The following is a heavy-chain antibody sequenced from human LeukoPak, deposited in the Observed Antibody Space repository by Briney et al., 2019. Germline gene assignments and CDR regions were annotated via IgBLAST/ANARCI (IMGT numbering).Heavy chain of an antibody. D-gene: IGHD3-9*01. CDR1: GLTFRNYG. CDR2: IYYDGSLK. V-gene: IGHV3-33*01. J-gene: IGHJ5*02. Sequence: GGSLRLSCAASGLTFRNYGMHWVRQAPGKGLEWVAIIYYDGSLKYYADSVKGRFTISKDNSKNTLYLEMSSLRVEDTAVYYCARGDILTGYFSAGNWFDPWGQGTLVTVSS. CDR3: ARGDILTGYFSAGNWFDP.